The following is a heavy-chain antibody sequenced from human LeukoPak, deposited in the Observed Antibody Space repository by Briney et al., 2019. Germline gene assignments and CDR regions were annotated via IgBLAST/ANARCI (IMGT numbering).Heavy chain of an antibody. CDR2: VSTNDGNT. V-gene: IGHV1-18*01. D-gene: IGHD3-22*01. CDR1: GYTFTNYH. J-gene: IGHJ4*02. CDR3: TRAPPGMTMMTDY. Sequence: ASVKVSWKASGYTFTNYHIAWVRQAPGQGLEWMGWVSTNDGNTVYAQRLQGRVTTTTDTSTSVAYMELRSLTSDDTAVYYCTRAPPGMTMMTDYWGQGTLVTVSS.